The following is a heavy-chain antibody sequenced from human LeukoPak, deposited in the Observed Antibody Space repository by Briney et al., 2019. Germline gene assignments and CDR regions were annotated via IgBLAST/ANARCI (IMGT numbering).Heavy chain of an antibody. D-gene: IGHD3-10*01. J-gene: IGHJ4*02. CDR1: GGSINSGGYY. V-gene: IGHV4-31*03. CDR3: ARILLPFNYFDY. CDR2: IYYSGST. Sequence: PSQTLSLTCTVSGGSINSGGYYWSWIRQHPEKGLEWIGYIYYSGSTYYNPSLKSRLIISADTSKNQFSLKLTSVTAADTAVYYCARILLPFNYFDYWGQGTLVTVSS.